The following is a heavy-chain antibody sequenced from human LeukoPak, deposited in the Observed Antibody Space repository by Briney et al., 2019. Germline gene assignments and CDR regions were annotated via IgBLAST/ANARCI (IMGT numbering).Heavy chain of an antibody. D-gene: IGHD3-22*01. CDR1: GYSISSGYY. Sequence: PSETLSLTCTVSGYSISSGYYWGWIRQPPGKGLEWIGTIYHSGSTYYNPSLTSRVTISVDTSKNQFSLKLSSVTAADTAVYYCARTRWAYYSASFDYWGQGTLVTVSS. CDR2: IYHSGST. J-gene: IGHJ4*02. CDR3: ARTRWAYYSASFDY. V-gene: IGHV4-38-2*02.